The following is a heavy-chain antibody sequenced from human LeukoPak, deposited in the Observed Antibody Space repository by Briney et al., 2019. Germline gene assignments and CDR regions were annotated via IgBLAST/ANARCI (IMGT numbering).Heavy chain of an antibody. CDR3: ARVYYDFWSGYHGSLGY. J-gene: IGHJ4*02. V-gene: IGHV1-2*02. CDR2: INPNSGGT. Sequence: GASVKVSCKASGYTFTGYYMHWVRQAPGQGLEWMGWINPNSGGTNYAQKFQGRVTMTRDTSISTAYMELSRLRSDDTAVYYCARVYYDFWSGYHGSLGYWGQGTLVTVSS. D-gene: IGHD3-3*01. CDR1: GYTFTGYY.